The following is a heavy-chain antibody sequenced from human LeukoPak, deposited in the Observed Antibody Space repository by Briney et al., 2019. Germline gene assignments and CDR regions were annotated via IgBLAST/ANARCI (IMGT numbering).Heavy chain of an antibody. CDR2: IYPGDSDT. J-gene: IGHJ6*02. CDR1: GYSFTSYW. V-gene: IGHV5-51*01. CDR3: ARHVAYDSSGYYSSYYYYGMDV. D-gene: IGHD3-22*01. Sequence: GESLKISCQGSGYSFTSYWIGWVRQMPGKGLEWMGIIYPGDSDTRYSPSFQGQVTISADKSISTAYLQWSSLKASDTAMYYCARHVAYDSSGYYSSYYYYGMDVWGQGTTVTVSS.